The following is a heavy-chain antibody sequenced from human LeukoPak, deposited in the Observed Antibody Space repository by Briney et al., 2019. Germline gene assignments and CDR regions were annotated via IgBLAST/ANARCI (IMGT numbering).Heavy chain of an antibody. CDR3: TTDPLYYDILTGYYRDGDY. Sequence: GSLRLSCAASGFTFSSYGMHWVRQAPGKGLEWVGRIKSKTDGGTTDYAAPVKGRFTISRDDSKNTLYLQMNSLKTEDTAVYYCTTDPLYYDILTGYYRDGDYWGQGTLVTVSS. CDR2: IKSKTDGGTT. D-gene: IGHD3-9*01. J-gene: IGHJ4*02. V-gene: IGHV3-15*01. CDR1: GFTFSSYG.